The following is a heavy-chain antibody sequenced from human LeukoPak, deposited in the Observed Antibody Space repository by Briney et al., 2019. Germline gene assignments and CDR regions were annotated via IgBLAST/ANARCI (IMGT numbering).Heavy chain of an antibody. D-gene: IGHD3-16*01. J-gene: IGHJ4*02. CDR2: ISGRTSHI. Sequence: GGSLRLSCSAFGFTFSDYDMNCVRQAPGKGLEWVSSISGRTSHIYYGESVKGRFTISRDNAKNSLYLQMNSLGAEDTAVYYCGRAFPHRRTSSAGDLWGQGTLVTVSS. CDR1: GFTFSDYD. V-gene: IGHV3-21*01. CDR3: GRAFPHRRTSSAGDL.